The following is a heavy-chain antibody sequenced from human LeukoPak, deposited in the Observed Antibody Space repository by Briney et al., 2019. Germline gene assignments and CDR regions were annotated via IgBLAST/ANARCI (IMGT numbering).Heavy chain of an antibody. CDR1: GFTFSSYA. CDR3: AKDSAYYYDSSGYYYV. V-gene: IGHV3-23*01. Sequence: GGSLRLSCAASGFTFSSYAMGWVRQAPGKGLEWVSAISGSGGSTYYADSVKGRFTISRDNSKNTLYLQMNSLRAEDTAMYYCAKDSAYYYDSSGYYYVWGQGTLVTVSS. CDR2: ISGSGGST. D-gene: IGHD3-22*01. J-gene: IGHJ4*02.